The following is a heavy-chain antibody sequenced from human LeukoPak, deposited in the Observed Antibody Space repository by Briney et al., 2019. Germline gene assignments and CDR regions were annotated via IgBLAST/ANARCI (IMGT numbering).Heavy chain of an antibody. CDR3: ARVNLDRDSSGFAFDY. Sequence: SVKVSCKASGGTFSSYAISWVRQAPGQGLEWMGGIIPIIGTANYAQKFQGRVTITTDESTSTAYMELSSLRSEDTAVYYCARVNLDRDSSGFAFDYWGQGTLVTVSS. D-gene: IGHD3-22*01. V-gene: IGHV1-69*05. CDR1: GGTFSSYA. J-gene: IGHJ4*02. CDR2: IIPIIGTA.